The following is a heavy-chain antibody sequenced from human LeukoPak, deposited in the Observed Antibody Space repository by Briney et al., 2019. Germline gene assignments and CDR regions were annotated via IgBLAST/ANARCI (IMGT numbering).Heavy chain of an antibody. CDR2: ISWNSGSI. Sequence: GGSLRLSCAASGFTFDDYAMHWVRQAPGKGLEWVSGISWNSGSIGYADSVKGRFTISRDNAKNSLYLQMNSLRAEDTAIYYCARDYSCSSTSCYTARSDAFDIWGQGTMVTVSS. J-gene: IGHJ3*02. D-gene: IGHD2-2*02. CDR1: GFTFDDYA. CDR3: ARDYSCSSTSCYTARSDAFDI. V-gene: IGHV3-9*01.